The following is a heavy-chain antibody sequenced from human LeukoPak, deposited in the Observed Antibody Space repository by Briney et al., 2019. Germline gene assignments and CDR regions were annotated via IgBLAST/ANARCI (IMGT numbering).Heavy chain of an antibody. CDR3: AREDKGQIYFDY. D-gene: IGHD2-15*01. CDR1: GFTFSSYA. J-gene: IGHJ4*02. CDR2: ISYDGSNK. V-gene: IGHV3-30-3*01. Sequence: PGRSLRLSCAASGFTFSSYAMHWVRQAPGKGLEWVAVISYDGSNKYYADSVKGRFTISRDNSKNTLYLQMDSLRAEDTAVYYCAREDKGQIYFDYWGQGTLVTVSS.